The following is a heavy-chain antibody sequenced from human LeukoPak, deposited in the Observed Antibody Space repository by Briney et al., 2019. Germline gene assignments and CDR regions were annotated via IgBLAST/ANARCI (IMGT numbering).Heavy chain of an antibody. CDR1: GFTFSSYS. D-gene: IGHD3-22*01. Sequence: GGSLRLSCAASGFTFSSYSMNWVRQAPGKGLEWVSSISSSSSYIYYADSVKGRFTVSRDNAKNSLYLQMNSLRAEDTAVYYCARENYYYDSSGYDKFDYWGQGTLVTVSS. V-gene: IGHV3-21*01. J-gene: IGHJ4*02. CDR2: ISSSSSYI. CDR3: ARENYYYDSSGYDKFDY.